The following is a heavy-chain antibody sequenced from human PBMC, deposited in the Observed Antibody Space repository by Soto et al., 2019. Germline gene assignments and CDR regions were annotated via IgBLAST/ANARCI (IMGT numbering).Heavy chain of an antibody. Sequence: QVQLQESGPGLVKPSQTLSLTCTVSGGSISSGGYYWSWIRQHPGKGLEWIGYIYYSGSTYYNPSLKGRVTIPVXTXQNQFSLKLSSVTAADTAVYYCARVCGGDCHYGMDVWGQGTTVTVSS. D-gene: IGHD2-21*02. J-gene: IGHJ6*02. CDR1: GGSISSGGYY. V-gene: IGHV4-31*03. CDR2: IYYSGST. CDR3: ARVCGGDCHYGMDV.